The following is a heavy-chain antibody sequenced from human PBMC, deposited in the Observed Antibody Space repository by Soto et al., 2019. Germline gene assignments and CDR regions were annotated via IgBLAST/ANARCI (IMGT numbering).Heavy chain of an antibody. J-gene: IGHJ3*02. V-gene: IGHV3-23*01. CDR2: ISGSGGST. CDR1: GFTFSSYA. Sequence: GGSLRLSCAASGFTFSSYAMSWVRQAPGKGLEWVSAISGSGGSTYYADSVKGRFTISRDNSKNTLYLQMNSLRAEDTAVYYCAKVRSGYSGYDFFDAFDIWGQGTMVTVSS. D-gene: IGHD5-12*01. CDR3: AKVRSGYSGYDFFDAFDI.